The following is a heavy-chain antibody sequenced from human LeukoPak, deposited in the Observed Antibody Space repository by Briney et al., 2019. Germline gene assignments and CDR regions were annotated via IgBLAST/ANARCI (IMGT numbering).Heavy chain of an antibody. Sequence: SETLSLTCAVYGGSFSGYYWSWIRQPPGKGLEWIGEINHSGSTNYNPSLKSRVTISVDTSKNQFSLKLSSVTAADTAVYYCARGRTYDSWSGYCDYWGQGTLVTVSS. J-gene: IGHJ4*02. CDR3: ARGRTYDSWSGYCDY. CDR1: GGSFSGYY. V-gene: IGHV4-34*01. CDR2: INHSGST. D-gene: IGHD3-3*01.